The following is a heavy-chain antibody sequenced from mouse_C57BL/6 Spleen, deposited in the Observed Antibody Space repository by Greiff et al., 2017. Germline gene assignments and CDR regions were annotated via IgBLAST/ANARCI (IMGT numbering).Heavy chain of an antibody. CDR2: IRNKANGYTT. V-gene: IGHV7-3*01. CDR1: GFTFTDYY. J-gene: IGHJ4*01. Sequence: EVKLVESGGGLVQPGGSLSLSCAASGFTFTDYYMSWVRQPPGKALEWLGFIRNKANGYTTAYSSSVKGRFTISRENSQSILYLQINALRAEDSATYYCARRYYNGSSLYYYAMDYWGQGTSVTVSS. D-gene: IGHD1-1*01. CDR3: ARRYYNGSSLYYYAMDY.